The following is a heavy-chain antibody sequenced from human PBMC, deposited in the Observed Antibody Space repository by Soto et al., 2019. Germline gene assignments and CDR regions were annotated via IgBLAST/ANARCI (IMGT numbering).Heavy chain of an antibody. CDR2: VKPNNGDT. CDR1: GYTFSNYD. Sequence: QVQLVQSGAELKKPGASVKVSCKASGYTFSNYDMNWVRQATGQGPEWIGWVKPNNGDTGYAQKFQGRVTLTTDISTPTALMELTSLRSEDTAIYYCAKVSRKGSAIDFDYWGQGTLITVSS. J-gene: IGHJ4*02. D-gene: IGHD3-10*01. CDR3: AKVSRKGSAIDFDY. V-gene: IGHV1-8*01.